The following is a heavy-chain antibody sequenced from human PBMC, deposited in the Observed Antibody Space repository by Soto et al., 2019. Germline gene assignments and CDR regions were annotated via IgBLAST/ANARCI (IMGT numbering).Heavy chain of an antibody. J-gene: IGHJ5*02. CDR2: INSNGGIT. D-gene: IGHD3-3*02. CDR3: VRDTSFDP. V-gene: IGHV3-64*01. CDR1: GFTFSSYD. Sequence: GGSLRLSCAASGFTFSSYDMHWVRQAPGKGLEYISAINSNGGITYYANSVKGRLTISRDNSKNTVYLQMGSLRVEDMAVYYCVRDTSFDPWGQGTLVTVSS.